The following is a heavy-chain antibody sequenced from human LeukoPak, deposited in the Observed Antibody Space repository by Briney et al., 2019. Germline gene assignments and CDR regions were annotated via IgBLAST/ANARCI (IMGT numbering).Heavy chain of an antibody. CDR1: GFTFSSYW. CDR3: ARKADYFDF. CDR2: INSDGSST. D-gene: IGHD2-15*01. Sequence: PGGSLRLSCVASGFTFSSYWMHWVRQAPGKGLVWVSRINSDGSSTTYADSVKGRFTISRDNAENTLYLQMISLRAEDTAVYYCARKADYFDFWGQGTLVTVSS. J-gene: IGHJ4*02. V-gene: IGHV3-74*01.